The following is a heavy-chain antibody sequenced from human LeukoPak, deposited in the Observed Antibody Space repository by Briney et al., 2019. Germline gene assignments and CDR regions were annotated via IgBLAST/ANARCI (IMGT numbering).Heavy chain of an antibody. Sequence: GRSLRPSCAASGFTFSSYAMHWVRQAPGKGLEWVAVISYDGSNKYYADSVKGRFTISRDNSKNTLYLQMNSLRAEDTAVYYCARDADTHYYFDYWGQGTLVTVSS. CDR1: GFTFSSYA. CDR3: ARDADTHYYFDY. D-gene: IGHD2-2*02. V-gene: IGHV3-30*04. J-gene: IGHJ4*02. CDR2: ISYDGSNK.